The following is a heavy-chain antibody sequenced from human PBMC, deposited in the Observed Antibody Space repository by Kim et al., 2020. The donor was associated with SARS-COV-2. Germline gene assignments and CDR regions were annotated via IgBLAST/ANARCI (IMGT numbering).Heavy chain of an antibody. CDR3: ARKGGIAVAVLDP. CDR2: ISYDGSNK. Sequence: GGSLRLSCAASGFTFSSYAMHWVRQAPGKGLEWVAVISYDGSNKYYADSVKGRFTISRDNSKNTLYLQMNSLRAEDTAVYYCARKGGIAVAVLDPWAREPWSPSPQ. CDR1: GFTFSSYA. D-gene: IGHD6-19*01. J-gene: IGHJ5*02. V-gene: IGHV3-30*04.